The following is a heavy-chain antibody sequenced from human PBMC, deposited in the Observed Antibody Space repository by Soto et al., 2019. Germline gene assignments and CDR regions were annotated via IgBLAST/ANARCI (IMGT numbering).Heavy chain of an antibody. CDR1: GFTFTIYA. CDR2: ITGSGGST. Sequence: GGSLRLSCAASGFTFTIYAMSWVRQAPGKGLEWVSAITGSGGSTYYADSVKGRFTISRDNSKNTLYLQMNSLRAEDTAVYYCAKARGAMVRDAAFYFEYWGPGTLVTVS. J-gene: IGHJ4*02. V-gene: IGHV3-23*01. CDR3: AKARGAMVRDAAFYFEY. D-gene: IGHD3-10*01.